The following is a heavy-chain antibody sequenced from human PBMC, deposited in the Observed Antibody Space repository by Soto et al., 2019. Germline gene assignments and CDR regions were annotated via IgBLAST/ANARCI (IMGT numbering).Heavy chain of an antibody. CDR3: AKLARDIVVVPAAILLDY. Sequence: GGSLRLSCAASGFTFSSYAMSWVRQAPGKGLEWVSAISGSGGSTYYADSVKGRFTISRDNSKNTLYLQMNSLRAEDTAVYYCAKLARDIVVVPAAILLDYWGQGTLVTVSS. J-gene: IGHJ4*02. D-gene: IGHD2-2*01. V-gene: IGHV3-23*01. CDR1: GFTFSSYA. CDR2: ISGSGGST.